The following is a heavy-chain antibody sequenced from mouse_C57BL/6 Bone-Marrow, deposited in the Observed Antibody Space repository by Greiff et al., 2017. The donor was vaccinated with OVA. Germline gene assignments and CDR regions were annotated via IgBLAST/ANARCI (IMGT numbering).Heavy chain of an antibody. V-gene: IGHV1-18*01. J-gene: IGHJ3*01. Sequence: LHLPTSCPSPVTRRAPVTLPSQAPGYTFTDYNMDWVKQSHGKSLEWIGDINPNNGGTIYNQKFKGKATLTVDKSSSTAYMELRSLTSEDTAVYYCARGGYGSSFWFAYWGQGTLVTVSA. CDR2: INPNNGGT. CDR3: ARGGYGSSFWFAY. D-gene: IGHD1-1*01. CDR1: GYTFTDYN.